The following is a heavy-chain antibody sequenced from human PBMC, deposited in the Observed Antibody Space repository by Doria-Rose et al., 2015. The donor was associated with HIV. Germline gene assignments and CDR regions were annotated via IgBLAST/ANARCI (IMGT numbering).Heavy chain of an antibody. CDR2: TFSDDER. Sequence: ESGPVLVKPTETLTLTCTVSGVSLSSPGMGVSWIRQRPGKDLEWLAYTFSDDERSYKTSLKSRLTISRGTSKSQVVLTMTDMDPVDTATYYCARIKSSRWYHKYYFDFWGQGTLVIVSA. D-gene: IGHD6-13*01. CDR1: GVSLSSPGMG. CDR3: ARIKSSRWYHKYYFDF. V-gene: IGHV2-26*01. J-gene: IGHJ4*02.